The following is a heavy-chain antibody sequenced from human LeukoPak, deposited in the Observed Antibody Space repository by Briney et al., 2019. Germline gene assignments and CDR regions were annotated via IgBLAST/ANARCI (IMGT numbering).Heavy chain of an antibody. J-gene: IGHJ4*02. CDR1: GFTVSSNY. CDR2: ISSSSSYI. D-gene: IGHD2-2*01. V-gene: IGHV3-21*01. CDR3: ARGPRMDCSSTSCYYFDY. Sequence: GGSLRLSCAASGFTVSSNYMSWVRQAPGKGLEWVSSISSSSSYIYYADSVKGRFTISRDNAKNSLYLQMNSLRAEDTAVYYCARGPRMDCSSTSCYYFDYWGQGTLVTVSS.